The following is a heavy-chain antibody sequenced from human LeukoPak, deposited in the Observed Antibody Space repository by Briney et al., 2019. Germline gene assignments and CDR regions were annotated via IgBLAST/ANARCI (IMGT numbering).Heavy chain of an antibody. J-gene: IGHJ4*02. CDR3: ARASGYSGYFPFDY. CDR1: GYTFTGYY. D-gene: IGHD5-12*01. V-gene: IGHV1-2*02. Sequence: WASVTVSCKPSGYTFTGYYMHWVRQAPGQGLEWMEWINPNSGGTNYAQKFQDRVTMPRDTSINTAYMELSRLTSDDTAVYYCARASGYSGYFPFDYWGQGTLVTVSS. CDR2: INPNSGGT.